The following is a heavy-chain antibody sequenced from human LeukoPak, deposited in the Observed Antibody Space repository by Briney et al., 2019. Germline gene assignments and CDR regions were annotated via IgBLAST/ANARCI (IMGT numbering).Heavy chain of an antibody. D-gene: IGHD2/OR15-2a*01. Sequence: PGGSLRLSCAASGFTFSSYAMSWVRQASGKGLEWVSAISGSGGSTYYAESVKGRFTISRDNSKNTLYLQMNSLRAEDTAVYYCAREGPRGNSQFDYWGQGTLVTVSS. V-gene: IGHV3-23*01. J-gene: IGHJ4*02. CDR1: GFTFSSYA. CDR3: AREGPRGNSQFDY. CDR2: ISGSGGST.